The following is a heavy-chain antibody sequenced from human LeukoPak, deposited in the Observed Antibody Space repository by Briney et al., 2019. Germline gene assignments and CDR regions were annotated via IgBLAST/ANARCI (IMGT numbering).Heavy chain of an antibody. J-gene: IGHJ4*02. D-gene: IGHD3-10*01. CDR2: ITSRSSII. CDR1: GFTSSSYS. V-gene: IGHV3-48*02. CDR3: ATTPQDGITMVRGVIIPYCFDS. Sequence: PGGSLRLSCAASGFTSSSYSMNWVREAPGKGLEWVSYITSRSSIIYYADSVKGRFTISRDNAKDSLYLQMNSLRDEDTAVYYCATTPQDGITMVRGVIIPYCFDSWGQGTLVTVSS.